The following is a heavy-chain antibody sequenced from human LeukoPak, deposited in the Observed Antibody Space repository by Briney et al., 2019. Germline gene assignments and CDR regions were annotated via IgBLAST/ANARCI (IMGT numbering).Heavy chain of an antibody. J-gene: IGHJ6*02. Sequence: PSETLSLTCAVSGGSISSSNWWSWVRQPPGKGLEWIGEIYHSGSTNYNPSLKSRVTISVDKSKNQFSLKLSSVTAADTAVYYCARDRVLLWFGEADYYYYGMDVWGQGTTVTVSS. CDR2: IYHSGST. CDR3: ARDRVLLWFGEADYYYYGMDV. CDR1: GGSISSSNW. D-gene: IGHD3-10*01. V-gene: IGHV4-4*02.